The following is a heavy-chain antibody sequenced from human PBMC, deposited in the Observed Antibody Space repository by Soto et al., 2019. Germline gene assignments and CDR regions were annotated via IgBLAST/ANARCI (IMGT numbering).Heavy chain of an antibody. V-gene: IGHV3-74*01. J-gene: IGHJ4*02. CDR1: EFTFSSYW. CDR2: INSDGSST. Sequence: EEQLVESGGGLVQPGGSLRLCWAASEFTFSSYWMLWVHQAPGKGLVWVSRINSDGSSTDYAESVKGRFTISRDNAKNTLYLQMNSLRAEDTAVYYCARAKNDFWSGYSTPHFWGQGTLVTVSS. D-gene: IGHD3-3*01. CDR3: ARAKNDFWSGYSTPHF.